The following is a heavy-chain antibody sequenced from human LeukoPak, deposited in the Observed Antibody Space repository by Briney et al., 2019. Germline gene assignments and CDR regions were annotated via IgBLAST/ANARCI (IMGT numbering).Heavy chain of an antibody. CDR2: IWYDGSNK. Sequence: GRSLRLSCAASGFTFSSYGMHWVRQAPGKGLEWVAVIWYDGSNKYYADSVKGRFTISRDNSKNTLYLQMNSLRAEDTAVYYCARGGTVAGDGWFDPWGQGTLVTVSS. V-gene: IGHV3-33*01. CDR1: GFTFSSYG. D-gene: IGHD6-19*01. CDR3: ARGGTVAGDGWFDP. J-gene: IGHJ5*02.